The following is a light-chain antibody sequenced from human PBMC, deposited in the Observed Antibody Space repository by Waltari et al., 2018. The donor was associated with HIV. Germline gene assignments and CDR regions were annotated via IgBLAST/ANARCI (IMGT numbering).Light chain of an antibody. CDR3: NSRDSSGNHR. J-gene: IGLJ2*01. Sequence: SSELTQDPAVSVALGQTVSITCQGDSLRSYYASWYQQKPGQAPVLVIYGKNNRPSGIPDRFSGSSSGNTASLTITGAQAEDEADYYCNSRDSSGNHRFGGGTKLTVL. CDR1: SLRSYY. V-gene: IGLV3-19*01. CDR2: GKN.